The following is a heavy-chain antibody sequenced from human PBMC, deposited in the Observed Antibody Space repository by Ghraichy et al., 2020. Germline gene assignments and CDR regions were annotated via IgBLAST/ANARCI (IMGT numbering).Heavy chain of an antibody. Sequence: GGSLRLSCTASGFTFGDYVMSWVRQAPGKGLEWVGFIRSKAYGGTTEYAASVKGRFTISRDDSKGIAYLQMDSLKTEDTAVYYCTRPLYSSGWYVGNWGQGTLVTVSS. CDR1: GFTFGDYV. V-gene: IGHV3-49*04. CDR3: TRPLYSSGWYVGN. D-gene: IGHD6-19*01. CDR2: IRSKAYGGTT. J-gene: IGHJ4*02.